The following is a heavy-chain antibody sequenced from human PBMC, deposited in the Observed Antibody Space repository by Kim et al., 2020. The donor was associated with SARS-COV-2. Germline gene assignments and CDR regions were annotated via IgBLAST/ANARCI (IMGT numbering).Heavy chain of an antibody. J-gene: IGHJ4*02. D-gene: IGHD2-2*01. V-gene: IGHV3-23*01. CDR2: IDNSGDST. CDR1: GFAFSSYA. CDR3: VKLSMPTSDTLGVGAS. Sequence: GGSLRLSCEVSGFAFSSYAMSWVRQAPGKGLEWISTIDNSGDSTHYADSVKGRFTISRENSKNMLYRQMNSRREEDTAVYYCVKLSMPTSDTLGVGASWGQGTLVTVSS.